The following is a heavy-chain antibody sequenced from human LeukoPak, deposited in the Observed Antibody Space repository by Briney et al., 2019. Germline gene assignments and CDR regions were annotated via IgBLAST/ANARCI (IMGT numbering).Heavy chain of an antibody. V-gene: IGHV3-23*01. J-gene: IGHJ6*04. CDR3: AKDPGYSAYDTRWLDV. D-gene: IGHD5-12*01. CDR1: GFTFSSYA. CDR2: ITDSGGNT. Sequence: GGSLRLSCAASGFTFSSYAMSWARQAPGKGLEWVSTITDSGGNTYYADSVKGRFTISRDNSKNTLYLQMNSLRVEDTAVYYCAKDPGYSAYDTRWLDVWGKGTTVTVSS.